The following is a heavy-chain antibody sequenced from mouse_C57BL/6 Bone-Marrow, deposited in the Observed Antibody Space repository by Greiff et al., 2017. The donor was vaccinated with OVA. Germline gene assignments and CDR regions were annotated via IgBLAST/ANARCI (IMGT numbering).Heavy chain of an antibody. CDR1: GYTFTDYY. CDR3: ARRGITDFFAY. V-gene: IGHV1-26*01. J-gene: IGHJ3*01. D-gene: IGHD2-4*01. CDR2: INPNNGGT. Sequence: EVQLQQSGPELVKPGASVKISCKASGYTFTDYYMNWVKQSHGKSLEWIGDINPNNGGTSYNQKFKGKATLTVDKSSSTAYMELRSLTSEDSAVYYCARRGITDFFAYWGQGTLVTVSA.